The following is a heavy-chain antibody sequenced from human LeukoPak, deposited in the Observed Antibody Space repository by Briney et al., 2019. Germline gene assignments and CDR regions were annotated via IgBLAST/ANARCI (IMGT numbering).Heavy chain of an antibody. CDR3: ARARGSGSWSYDY. D-gene: IGHD3-10*01. Sequence: SETLSLTCAVSGGSISSGGYSWSWIRQPPGKGLEWIGYIYHSGSTYYNPSLKSRVTISVDRSKNQFSLKLSSVTAADTAVYYCARARGSGSWSYDYWGQGTLVTVSS. J-gene: IGHJ4*02. CDR2: IYHSGST. CDR1: GGSISSGGYS. V-gene: IGHV4-30-2*01.